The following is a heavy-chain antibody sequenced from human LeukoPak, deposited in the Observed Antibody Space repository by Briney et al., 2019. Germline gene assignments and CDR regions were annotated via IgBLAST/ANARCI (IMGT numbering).Heavy chain of an antibody. CDR3: ASLLWLGELLFDH. D-gene: IGHD3-10*01. CDR1: GGSISSGGYY. CDR2: IYHSGST. V-gene: IGHV4-30-2*01. Sequence: SETLSLTSTVSGGSISSGGYYWSWIRQPPGKGLEWIGYIYHSGSTYYNPSLKSRVTISVDRSKNQFSLKLSSVTAADTAVYYCASLLWLGELLFDHWGQGTLVTVSS. J-gene: IGHJ4*02.